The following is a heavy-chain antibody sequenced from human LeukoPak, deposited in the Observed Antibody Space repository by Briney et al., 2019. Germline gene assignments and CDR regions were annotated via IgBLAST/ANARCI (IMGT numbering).Heavy chain of an antibody. D-gene: IGHD2/OR15-2a*01. Sequence: SEPLSLTCTVSGGAITTSGYYWGWIRQPPGKGLEWIGSIYHSGSTYYNASLKSRVTMSVDTSKNQFSLNLISVTAADTAVYYCAGLLADKRGFGYWGQGTLVTVSS. CDR2: IYHSGST. V-gene: IGHV4-39*01. J-gene: IGHJ4*02. CDR3: AGLLADKRGFGY. CDR1: GGAITTSGYY.